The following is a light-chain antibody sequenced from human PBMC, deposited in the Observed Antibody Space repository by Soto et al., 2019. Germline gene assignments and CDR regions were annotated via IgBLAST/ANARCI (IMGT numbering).Light chain of an antibody. CDR3: QQYGSAPRT. CDR2: AAS. J-gene: IGKJ1*01. Sequence: EIVLTHSPDTLSLSPGESATLSCRAIQSVRSSYLAWYQQTPGQTPRLLIYAASSRATGIPDRFSGSGSGTDFSLTISRLEAEDFEVYYCQQYGSAPRTFGQGTKVDIK. V-gene: IGKV3-20*01. CDR1: QSVRSSY.